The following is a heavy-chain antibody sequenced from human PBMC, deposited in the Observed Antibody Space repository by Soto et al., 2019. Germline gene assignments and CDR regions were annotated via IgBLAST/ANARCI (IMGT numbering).Heavy chain of an antibody. CDR1: GYTFTTYS. J-gene: IGHJ6*02. CDR3: ARDLVVLPPAAGSMDV. V-gene: IGHV1-46*01. D-gene: IGHD1-26*01. Sequence: QVQLVQSGAEVKKPGASVKVSCKTSGYTFTTYSIHWVRQAPGQGLEWMGIINPSGVSTSYAQKVYGRVTMTRDTSTSTVYMELSSLRAEATAVEYCARDLVVLPPAAGSMDVRGQGTKVTVSS. CDR2: INPSGVST.